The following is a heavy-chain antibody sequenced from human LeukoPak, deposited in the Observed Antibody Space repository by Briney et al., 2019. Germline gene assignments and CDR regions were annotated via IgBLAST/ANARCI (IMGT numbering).Heavy chain of an antibody. CDR1: GGSFSGYY. D-gene: IGHD4-17*01. CDR3: ASFGATVTSPFDY. J-gene: IGHJ4*02. CDR2: INHGGST. V-gene: IGHV4-34*01. Sequence: SETLSLTCAVYGGSFSGYYWSWIRQPPGKGLEWIGEINHGGSTNYNPSLKSRVTISIDTSKNQFSLKLSSVTAADTAVYYCASFGATVTSPFDYWGQGTLVTVSS.